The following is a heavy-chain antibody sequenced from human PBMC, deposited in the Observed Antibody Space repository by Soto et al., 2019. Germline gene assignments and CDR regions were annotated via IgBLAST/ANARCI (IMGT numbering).Heavy chain of an antibody. CDR3: ARGGSLYYYYGIDV. J-gene: IGHJ6*02. D-gene: IGHD3-16*01. Sequence: EVQLVESGGGLIQPGGSLRLSCAASGFTISNNYMTWVRQAPGKGLEWVSLIDSGGDTYYADSVKGRFTLSRDSSKNTLYLQMGSLRAEDTAVYNCARGGSLYYYYGIDVWGQGTTVSVSS. V-gene: IGHV3-53*01. CDR2: IDSGGDT. CDR1: GFTISNNY.